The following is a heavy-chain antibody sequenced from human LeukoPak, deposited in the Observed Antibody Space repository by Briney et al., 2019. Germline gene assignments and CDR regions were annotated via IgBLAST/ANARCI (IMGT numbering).Heavy chain of an antibody. CDR3: VRVTRWYGPYDY. Sequence: SETLSLTCTVSGGSINSYYWSWIRQPPGKGLEWIGYMYYSGSTNYNPSLKSRVTISVDTSKNQFSLTLSSVTAADTAVYYCVRVTRWYGPYDYWGRGTLVTVSS. CDR2: MYYSGST. CDR1: GGSINSYY. V-gene: IGHV4-59*01. D-gene: IGHD6-13*01. J-gene: IGHJ4*02.